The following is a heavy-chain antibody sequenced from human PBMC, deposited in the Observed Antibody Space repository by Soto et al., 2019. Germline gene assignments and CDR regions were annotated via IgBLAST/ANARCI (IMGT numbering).Heavy chain of an antibody. D-gene: IGHD4-17*01. J-gene: IGHJ6*02. CDR3: ARALYPHDYGDYEVGRNYYYYGMDV. CDR2: INPLPTSGST. V-gene: IGHV1-46*01. Sequence: ASVKVSCKASGYIFTNYYIHWVRQAPGQGLEWMAIINPLPTSGSTNYAQKFQGRVTVTRDTSTSTVYLELSSLRSDDTAVYYCARALYPHDYGDYEVGRNYYYYGMDVWGQGTTVTVSS. CDR1: GYIFTNYY.